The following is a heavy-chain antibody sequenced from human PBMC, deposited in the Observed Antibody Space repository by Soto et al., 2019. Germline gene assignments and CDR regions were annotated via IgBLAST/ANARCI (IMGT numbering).Heavy chain of an antibody. D-gene: IGHD6-19*01. V-gene: IGHV4-59*08. CDR1: GVSITSYY. J-gene: IGHJ4*02. Sequence: SETLSLTCTVSGVSITSYYWSWIRQSPGKGLEWIGFISYSGNTNYNPSLKSRVIISRDTSRNEFSLRLTSVTAADTAEYYCATSSGPQSPIGDHWGQGTLVTVSS. CDR2: ISYSGNT. CDR3: ATSSGPQSPIGDH.